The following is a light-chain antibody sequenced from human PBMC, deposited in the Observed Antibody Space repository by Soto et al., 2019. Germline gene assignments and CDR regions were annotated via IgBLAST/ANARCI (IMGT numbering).Light chain of an antibody. V-gene: IGLV4-60*03. CDR2: VEGTGGY. J-gene: IGLJ1*01. CDR3: CSYAGSYTYV. Sequence: QAVLTQSSSASASLGSSVKLTCTLSSGHSNYIIAWHQQQPGKAPRYLMKVEGTGGYNKGSGVPDRFSGSSSGAARYLTISNLQSEDEADYYCCSYAGSYTYVFGTGTKLTVL. CDR1: SGHSNYI.